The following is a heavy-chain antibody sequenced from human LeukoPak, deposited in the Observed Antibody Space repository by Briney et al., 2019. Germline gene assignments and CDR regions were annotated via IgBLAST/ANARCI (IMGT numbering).Heavy chain of an antibody. CDR2: ISSGSTYR. J-gene: IGHJ4*02. D-gene: IGHD3-22*01. Sequence: GGSLRLSCAAAGFTFSSYSMNWVRQAPGKGLEWVSSISSGSTYRYYADSVRGQFTISRDNAENSLYLQMNSLRAEDTAVYYCARENTYYSDVSGYHDGPIDYWGQGTLATVSS. CDR3: ARENTYYSDVSGYHDGPIDY. CDR1: GFTFSSYS. V-gene: IGHV3-21*01.